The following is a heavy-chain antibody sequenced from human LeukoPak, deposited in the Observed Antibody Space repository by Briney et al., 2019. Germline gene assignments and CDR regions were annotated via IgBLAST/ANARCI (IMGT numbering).Heavy chain of an antibody. V-gene: IGHV3-30*04. CDR1: GFTFSSFP. J-gene: IGHJ3*01. D-gene: IGHD6-19*01. CDR2: ISYDGKTE. CDR3: ARPRGTVTGSDAFNL. Sequence: TGGSLRLSCAASGFTFSSFPMHWVRQAPGKGLEWVAIISYDGKTEYLADSVKGRFTISRDNSKNTLYLQMSNLRDEDTAVYYCARPRGTVTGSDAFNLWGQGTMVTVSS.